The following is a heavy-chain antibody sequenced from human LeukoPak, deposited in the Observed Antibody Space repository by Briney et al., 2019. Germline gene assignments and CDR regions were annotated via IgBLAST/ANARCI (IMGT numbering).Heavy chain of an antibody. D-gene: IGHD2-2*01. Sequence: SETLSLTCAVSGGSMRNYYWSWIRQPPGKGLEWIGYTYDSGSSSYNPSLRSRGSISIDTSKNQFSLNLSSVTAADTAVYYCARGWASSWYYFDFWGQGTLVTVSS. CDR1: GGSMRNYY. J-gene: IGHJ4*02. CDR3: ARGWASSWYYFDF. V-gene: IGHV4-59*01. CDR2: TYDSGSS.